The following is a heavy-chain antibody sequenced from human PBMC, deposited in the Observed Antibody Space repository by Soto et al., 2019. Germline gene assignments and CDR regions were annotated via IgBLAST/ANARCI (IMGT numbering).Heavy chain of an antibody. D-gene: IGHD1-26*01. CDR3: ATGPGETSGSYYRYKAKNAFDI. CDR2: MNPNSGNT. J-gene: IGHJ3*02. V-gene: IGHV1-8*01. Sequence: QVQLVQSGAEVKKPGASVKVSCKASGYTFTSYDINWVRQATGQGLEWMGWMNPNSGNTGYAQKFQGRVTMTRNISISTAYMELSSLRSEYTAVYYCATGPGETSGSYYRYKAKNAFDIWGQGTMVTVSS. CDR1: GYTFTSYD.